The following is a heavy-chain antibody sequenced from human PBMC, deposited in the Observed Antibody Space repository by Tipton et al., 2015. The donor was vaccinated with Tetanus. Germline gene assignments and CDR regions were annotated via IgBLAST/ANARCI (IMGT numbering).Heavy chain of an antibody. CDR3: ARVRRGATTDLDY. CDR2: INYIQGT. Sequence: TLSLTCTVFGGSISSSTYYWGWIRQPPGKGLEWIGTINYIQGTYHNPSLKSRVTMSVDTSKNQFSLKLSSVTAADTAVYYCARVRRGATTDLDYWGQGTLVTVSS. V-gene: IGHV4-39*07. CDR1: GGSISSSTYY. J-gene: IGHJ4*02. D-gene: IGHD5-12*01.